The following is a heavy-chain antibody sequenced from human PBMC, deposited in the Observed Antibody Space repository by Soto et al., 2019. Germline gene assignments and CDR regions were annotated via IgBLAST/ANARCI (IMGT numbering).Heavy chain of an antibody. D-gene: IGHD5-18*01. J-gene: IGHJ5*02. CDR1: GGTFSSYA. CDR2: IIPIFGTA. CDR3: ARAPYSYGFSSWFDP. V-gene: IGHV1-69*13. Sequence: SVKVSCKASGGTFSSYAISWVRQAPGQGLEWMGGIIPIFGTANYAQKFQGRVTITADESTSTAYMELSSLRSEDTAVYYCARAPYSYGFSSWFDPWGQGTLVTVSS.